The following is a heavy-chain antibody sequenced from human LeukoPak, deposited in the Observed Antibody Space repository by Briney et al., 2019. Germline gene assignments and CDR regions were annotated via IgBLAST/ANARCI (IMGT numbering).Heavy chain of an antibody. V-gene: IGHV1-18*01. D-gene: IGHD5-24*01. CDR1: GYTFTSHG. CDR3: ARIRDGYNDAYDI. CDR2: ISTYNGNT. Sequence: GASVKVSCKASGYTFTSHGISWVRQAPGQGLEWMGWISTYNGNTNYAQKLQGRVSMTTDTSTSTVYMGLSSLRSEDTAVYYCARIRDGYNDAYDIWGQGTMVTVSS. J-gene: IGHJ3*02.